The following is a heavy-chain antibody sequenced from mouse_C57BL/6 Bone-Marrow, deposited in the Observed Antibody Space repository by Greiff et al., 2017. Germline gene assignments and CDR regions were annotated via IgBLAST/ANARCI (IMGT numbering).Heavy chain of an antibody. CDR1: GYAFSSYW. CDR2: IYPGDGDT. D-gene: IGHD1-1*01. Sequence: QVQLQQSGAELVKPGASVKISCKASGYAFSSYWMNWVKQRPGKGLEWIGQIYPGDGDTNYNGKFKGKAKLTADKSSSTAYMQLSSLTSEDSAVYFCARSRGSSYRDFDVWGTGTTGTVSS. J-gene: IGHJ1*03. CDR3: ARSRGSSYRDFDV. V-gene: IGHV1-80*01.